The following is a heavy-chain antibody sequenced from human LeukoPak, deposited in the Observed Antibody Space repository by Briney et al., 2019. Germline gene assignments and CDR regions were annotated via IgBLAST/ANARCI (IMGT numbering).Heavy chain of an antibody. CDR1: KYTFTTYY. V-gene: IGHV1-46*01. Sequence: ASVKVSCKASKYTFTTYYMHWVRQAPGQGLEWMGMTNPSGGSTSYPQKFQGRVTMTRDTSTSTVYMELSSLRSEDTAVYYCAVRETDYWGQGTLVTVSS. CDR3: AVRETDY. J-gene: IGHJ4*02. D-gene: IGHD3-10*01. CDR2: TNPSGGST.